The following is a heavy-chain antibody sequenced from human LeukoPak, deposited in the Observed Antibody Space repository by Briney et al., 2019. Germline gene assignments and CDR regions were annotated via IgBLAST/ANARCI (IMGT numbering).Heavy chain of an antibody. CDR2: IYHSGST. V-gene: IGHV4-38-2*02. D-gene: IGHD6-19*01. J-gene: IGHJ4*02. CDR1: SYSISSGYY. CDR3: ARESRLRSGWYMDY. Sequence: PSETLSLTCGVSSYSISSGYYWGWIRQPPGKGLEWIGTIYHSGSTYYNPSLKSRVTISVDTSKNQFSLKLSSVTAADTAVYYCARESRLRSGWYMDYWGQGTLVTVSS.